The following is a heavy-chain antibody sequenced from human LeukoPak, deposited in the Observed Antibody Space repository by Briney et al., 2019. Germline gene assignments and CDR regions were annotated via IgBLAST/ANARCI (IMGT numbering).Heavy chain of an antibody. D-gene: IGHD5-18*01. V-gene: IGHV4-39*07. CDR2: IYYSGTT. J-gene: IGHJ5*02. CDR3: AKGAGGFSYYNWFDP. CDR1: GGSISSSTYY. Sequence: SETLSLTCTVSGGSISSSTYYWGWIRQPPGKGLEWIGSIYYSGTTHYNPSLESRVTISVDTSKNQFSLKLASVTAADTAVYYCAKGAGGFSYYNWFDPWGQGTLVTVSS.